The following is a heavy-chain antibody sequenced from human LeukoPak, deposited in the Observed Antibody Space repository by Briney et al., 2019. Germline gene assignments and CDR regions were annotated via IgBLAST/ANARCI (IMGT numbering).Heavy chain of an antibody. CDR3: ARDKGLPQAFDI. CDR1: GGSISSSSYY. J-gene: IGHJ3*02. Sequence: SETLSLTCTVSGGSISSSSYYWGWIRQPPGKGLEWIGSIYYSGTTSYNPSLKSRVTISVDTSKNQFSLKLTSVTAADTAVYYCARDKGLPQAFDIWGQGTMVAVSS. D-gene: IGHD5/OR15-5a*01. CDR2: IYYSGTT. V-gene: IGHV4-39*07.